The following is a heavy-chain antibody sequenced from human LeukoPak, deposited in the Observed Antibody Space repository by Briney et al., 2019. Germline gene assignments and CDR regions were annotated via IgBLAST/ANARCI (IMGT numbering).Heavy chain of an antibody. Sequence: ASVKVSCKASGYSFTDHYINWVRQAPGQGLEWMGWINPNNTETGNAQQLQGRVTLTRDTSTSTAYMELQRLTSDDAAIYYCARVFVVELGPMNWFDSWGQGTLVTVSS. D-gene: IGHD5-24*01. J-gene: IGHJ5*01. CDR3: ARVFVVELGPMNWFDS. V-gene: IGHV1-2*02. CDR2: INPNNTET. CDR1: GYSFTDHY.